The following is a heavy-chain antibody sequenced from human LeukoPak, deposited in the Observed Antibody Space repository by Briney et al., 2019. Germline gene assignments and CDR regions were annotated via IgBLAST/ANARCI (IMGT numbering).Heavy chain of an antibody. Sequence: PGGSLRLSCAASGFTYSNYAMNWVRQAPGKGLEWVSGISSGGGTTYYADSVKGRFIISRDNSKNTLYLQMDSLRAEDMAVYYCTKAGIAVPATPDYWGQGTLVTVSS. CDR2: ISSGGGTT. D-gene: IGHD6-19*01. V-gene: IGHV3-23*01. CDR1: GFTYSNYA. CDR3: TKAGIAVPATPDY. J-gene: IGHJ4*02.